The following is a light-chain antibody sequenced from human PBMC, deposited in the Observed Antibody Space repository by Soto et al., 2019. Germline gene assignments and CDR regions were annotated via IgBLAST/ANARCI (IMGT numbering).Light chain of an antibody. CDR2: AAS. Sequence: DFQMTQSPSSLSASVGDRVTITCRASQTISTYLNWYQQNPGKAPKLLIYAASTLQSGVPSRFSGSGSGTDFTLTISSLQPEDFATYYCQQSHGIPYTFGQGTKLEIK. V-gene: IGKV1-39*01. J-gene: IGKJ2*01. CDR3: QQSHGIPYT. CDR1: QTISTY.